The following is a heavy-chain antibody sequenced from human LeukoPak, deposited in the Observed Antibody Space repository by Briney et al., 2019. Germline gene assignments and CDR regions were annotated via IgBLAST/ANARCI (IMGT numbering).Heavy chain of an antibody. J-gene: IGHJ4*02. CDR3: ARADTKWGIAVALLDY. CDR1: GYTFTSYY. CDR2: INPSGGST. V-gene: IGHV1-46*01. D-gene: IGHD6-19*01. Sequence: GASVKVSCKASGYTFTSYYMHWVRQALGQGLEWMGIINPSGGSTSYAQKFQGRVTMTRDTSTSTVYMELSSLRSEDTAVYYCARADTKWGIAVALLDYWGQGTLVTVSS.